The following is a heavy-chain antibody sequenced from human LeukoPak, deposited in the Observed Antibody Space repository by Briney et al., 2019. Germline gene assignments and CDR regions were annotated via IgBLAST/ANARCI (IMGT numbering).Heavy chain of an antibody. V-gene: IGHV3-48*02. CDR3: ARDNDWAFHY. CDR2: INRNGEMI. D-gene: IGHD3-9*01. J-gene: IGHJ4*02. CDR1: GFTFSNYV. Sequence: GGSLRLSCAASGFTFSNYVMSWVRQAPGKGLEWVSYINRNGEMIFYPDFVKGRFTISRDNAKNSLYLQMNSLRDEDTAVYYCARDNDWAFHYWGQGTLVTVSS.